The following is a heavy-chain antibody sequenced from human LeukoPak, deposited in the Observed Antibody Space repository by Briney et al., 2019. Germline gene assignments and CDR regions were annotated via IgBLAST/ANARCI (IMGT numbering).Heavy chain of an antibody. CDR3: AKDQDYGDYASVFDY. CDR1: GGTFSSYA. D-gene: IGHD4-17*01. V-gene: IGHV3-23*01. J-gene: IGHJ4*02. Sequence: SCKASGGTFSSYAMSWVRQAPGKGLEWVSAFSGRGGITFYADSVKGRFTISRDNSKNTLYLQMNSLRAEDTAVYYCAKDQDYGDYASVFDYWGQGTLVTVSS. CDR2: FSGRGGIT.